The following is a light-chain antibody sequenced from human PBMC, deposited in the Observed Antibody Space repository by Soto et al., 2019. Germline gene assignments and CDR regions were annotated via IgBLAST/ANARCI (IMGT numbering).Light chain of an antibody. CDR2: LGS. CDR1: QSLLHSNGYNY. J-gene: IGKJ4*01. CDR3: MQALQTPLT. Sequence: EIVMTQSPLSLPVTPGEPASISCRSSQSLLHSNGYNYLDWYLQKPGQSPQLLIYLGSNRASGVPDRFSGSGSGTDFTLKISRVEAEDVGVYYCMQALQTPLTFGGGTNVDIK. V-gene: IGKV2-28*01.